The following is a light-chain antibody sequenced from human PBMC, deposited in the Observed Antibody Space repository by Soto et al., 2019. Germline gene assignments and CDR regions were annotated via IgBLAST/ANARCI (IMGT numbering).Light chain of an antibody. Sequence: EIVLTQSPGTLSLSPGETATLSCRASQTVTSYFAWYQQKHAQAPRLLIFGASCRATGIPDRFSGSGSGTDFTLTISGLEPEDFAVYYCQQYGYSPRTFGEGTKVEIK. CDR3: QQYGYSPRT. J-gene: IGKJ4*02. CDR2: GAS. CDR1: QTVTSY. V-gene: IGKV3-20*01.